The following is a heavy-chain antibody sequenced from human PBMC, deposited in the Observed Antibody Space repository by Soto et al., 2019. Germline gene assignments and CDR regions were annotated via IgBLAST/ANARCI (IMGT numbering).Heavy chain of an antibody. CDR2: ISPYDGNT. V-gene: IGHV1-18*01. CDR1: GYIFTNYG. CDR3: ARDDRAAAAGTTYYFDY. J-gene: IGHJ4*02. D-gene: IGHD6-13*01. Sequence: QVQLVQSEAEVKKPGASVKVSCKASGYIFTNYGLSWVRQAPGQGLQWMAWISPYDGNTHYAQNLQGRVTATADTSTSTAYMELRRLRSDDTAVYFCARDDRAAAAGTTYYFDYWGQGTLVTVSS.